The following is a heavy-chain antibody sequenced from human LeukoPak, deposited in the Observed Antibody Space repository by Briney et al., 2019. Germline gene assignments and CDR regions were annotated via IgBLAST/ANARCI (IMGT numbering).Heavy chain of an antibody. V-gene: IGHV3-21*01. CDR1: GFTFSSYS. Sequence: GGSLRLSCAASGFTFSSYSMNWVRQAPGKGLEWVSSISSSSSYIYYADSVKGRFTISRDNAKNSLYLQMNSLRAEDAAVYYRARDLVAGVTFDIWGQGTMVTVSS. D-gene: IGHD6-19*01. CDR3: ARDLVAGVTFDI. CDR2: ISSSSSYI. J-gene: IGHJ3*02.